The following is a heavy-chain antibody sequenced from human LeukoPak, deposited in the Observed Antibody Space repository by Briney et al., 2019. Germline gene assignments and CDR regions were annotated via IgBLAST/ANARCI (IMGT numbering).Heavy chain of an antibody. CDR2: ISGSGGST. CDR3: AKGGSGSYLVYFDY. Sequence: GGSLRLSCAASGFTFSSYVMSWDRQAPGKGLEWVSTISGSGGSTYYADSVKGRFTITRDNSKNTVYLQMNSLSAEDTAVYNCAKGGSGSYLVYFDYWGQGSLVTVSS. J-gene: IGHJ4*02. V-gene: IGHV3-23*01. CDR1: GFTFSSYV. D-gene: IGHD3-10*01.